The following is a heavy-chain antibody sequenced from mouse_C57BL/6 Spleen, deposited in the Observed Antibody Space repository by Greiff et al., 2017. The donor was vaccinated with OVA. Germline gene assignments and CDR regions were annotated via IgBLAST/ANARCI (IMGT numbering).Heavy chain of an antibody. CDR3: ARFLTHYGYDENWDFFDY. V-gene: IGHV1-80*01. J-gene: IGHJ2*01. CDR2: IYPGDGDT. D-gene: IGHD2-2*01. CDR1: GYAFSSYW. Sequence: QVQLQQSGAELVKPGASVKISCKASGYAFSSYWMNWVKQRPGTGLEWIGQIYPGDGDTNYNGKFKGKAKLTADKSSSTAYMQLSSLTSEDSAVDFCARFLTHYGYDENWDFFDYWGQGTTLTVSS.